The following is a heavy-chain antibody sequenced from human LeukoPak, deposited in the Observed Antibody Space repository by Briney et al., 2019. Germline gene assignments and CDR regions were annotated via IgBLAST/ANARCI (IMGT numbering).Heavy chain of an antibody. CDR2: INHSGST. CDR3: TRETSLRYYDFWSGWDY. CDR1: GGSFSGYH. J-gene: IGHJ4*02. Sequence: PSETLSLTCAVYGGSFSGYHWSWIRQPPGKGLEWIGEINHSGSTNYNPSLKSRVTISVDTSKNQFSLQLNSVTPEDTAVYYCTRETSLRYYDFWSGWDYWGQGTLVTVSS. D-gene: IGHD3-3*01. V-gene: IGHV4-34*01.